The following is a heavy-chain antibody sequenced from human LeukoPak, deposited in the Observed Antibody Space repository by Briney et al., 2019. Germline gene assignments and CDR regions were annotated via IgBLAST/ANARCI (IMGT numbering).Heavy chain of an antibody. D-gene: IGHD2-15*01. CDR2: INSDGSST. CDR3: ARDSAAYYYYYYMDV. CDR1: GFTFSSSA. Sequence: GGSLRLSCAASGFTFSSSAMSWVRQAPGKGLVWVSRINSDGSSTSYADSVKGRFTISRDNAKNTLYLQMNSLRAEDTAVYYCARDSAAYYYYYYMDVWGKGTTVTISS. V-gene: IGHV3-74*01. J-gene: IGHJ6*03.